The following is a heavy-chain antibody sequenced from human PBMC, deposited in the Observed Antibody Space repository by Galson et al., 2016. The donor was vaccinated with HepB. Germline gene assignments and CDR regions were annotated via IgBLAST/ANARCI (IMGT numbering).Heavy chain of an antibody. CDR2: ISSSSSTI. J-gene: IGHJ4*02. D-gene: IGHD1-26*01. CDR1: GFTFSSYS. V-gene: IGHV3-48*02. CDR3: ARGERGSYNSGYFDY. Sequence: LRLSCAASGFTFSSYSMNWVRQAPGKGLEWVSYISSSSSTIYYADSVKGRFTISRDNAKNSLYLQMNSLRDEDTAVYYCARGERGSYNSGYFDYWGQGNLVTVSS.